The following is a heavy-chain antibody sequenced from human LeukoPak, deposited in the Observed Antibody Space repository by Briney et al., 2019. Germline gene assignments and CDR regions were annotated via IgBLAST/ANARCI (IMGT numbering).Heavy chain of an antibody. J-gene: IGHJ4*02. CDR1: GFTFSSYA. CDR2: ISGSGVST. D-gene: IGHD2-2*03. Sequence: GGSLRLSCAASGFTFSSYAMSGVRQAPGKGLEWVSAISGSGVSTYYADSVKGRFTISRDNSKNTLYLQMNSLRAEDTAVYYCAKEGLALDIVVVPADYWGQGTLVTVSS. CDR3: AKEGLALDIVVVPADY. V-gene: IGHV3-23*01.